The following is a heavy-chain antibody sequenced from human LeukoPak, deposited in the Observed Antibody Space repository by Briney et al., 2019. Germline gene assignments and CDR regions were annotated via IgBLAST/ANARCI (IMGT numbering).Heavy chain of an antibody. CDR1: GFTFSNAW. D-gene: IGHD6-19*01. CDR2: IKSKSDGDTT. CDR3: QQEGRDSCGCNGAFAM. Sequence: GGSLRLSCAAYGFTFSNAWMSWVRQAPGKGLQWVGRIKSKSDGDTTDYTATVTGRFTISRDDSENTLYLQMNRLKVEDTGVYYWQQEGRDSCGCNGAFAMWGQGTMVTVSP. V-gene: IGHV3-15*01. J-gene: IGHJ3*02.